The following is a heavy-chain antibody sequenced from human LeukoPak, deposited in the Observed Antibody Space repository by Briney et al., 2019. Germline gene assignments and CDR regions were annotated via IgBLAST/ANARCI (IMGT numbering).Heavy chain of an antibody. V-gene: IGHV3-48*01. CDR3: ARDRYYIFDY. D-gene: IGHD3-10*01. Sequence: WGSLRLSCAASGFTFSSYSMNWVRQVPGKGLEWVSYISSSSSTIYYADSVKGRFTISRDNAKNSLYLQMNSLRAEDTAVYFCARDRYYIFDYWGQGAPVTVSS. J-gene: IGHJ4*02. CDR1: GFTFSSYS. CDR2: ISSSSSTI.